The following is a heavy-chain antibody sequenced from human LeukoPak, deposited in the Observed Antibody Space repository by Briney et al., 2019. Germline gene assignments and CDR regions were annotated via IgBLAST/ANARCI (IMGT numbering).Heavy chain of an antibody. J-gene: IGHJ4*02. CDR3: AREGRSIAARDFDY. Sequence: GGSLRLSCAASGFTFSSYGMHWVRQAPGKGLEWVAFVRSDGTSKYYGDSVKGRFTISRDTSKHTLYLQMNSMRPEDTAVYYCAREGRSIAARDFDYWGQGTLVTVSS. D-gene: IGHD6-6*01. CDR1: GFTFSSYG. V-gene: IGHV3-30*02. CDR2: VRSDGTSK.